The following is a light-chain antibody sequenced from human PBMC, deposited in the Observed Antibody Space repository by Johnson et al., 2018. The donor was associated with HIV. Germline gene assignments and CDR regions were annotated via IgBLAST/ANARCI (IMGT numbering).Light chain of an antibody. Sequence: QSVLTQPPSVSAAPGQKVTISCSGSSSNIGNNYVSWYQQLPGTAPKLLIYDNNKRPSGIPDRFSGSKSGTSATLGITGLQTGGEADYYCGRWDTRLSAVDVFGTGTKVTVL. CDR3: GRWDTRLSAVDV. V-gene: IGLV1-51*01. J-gene: IGLJ1*01. CDR1: SSNIGNNY. CDR2: DNN.